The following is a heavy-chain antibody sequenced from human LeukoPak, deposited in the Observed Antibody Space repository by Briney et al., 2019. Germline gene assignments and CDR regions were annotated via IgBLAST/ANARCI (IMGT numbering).Heavy chain of an antibody. J-gene: IGHJ4*02. V-gene: IGHV4-59*01. CDR1: GGSISSYY. CDR2: IYYSGST. Sequence: SETLSLTCTVSGGSISSYYWSWIGQPPGKGLEWIGYIYYSGSTNYNPSLKSRVTISVDTSNNQFSLKLSSVTAADTAVYYCARGGGRFGSWYVYWGQGTLFTVSS. CDR3: ARGGGRFGSWYVY. D-gene: IGHD6-13*01.